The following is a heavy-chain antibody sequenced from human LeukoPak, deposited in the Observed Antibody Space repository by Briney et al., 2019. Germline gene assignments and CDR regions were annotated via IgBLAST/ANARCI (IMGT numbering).Heavy chain of an antibody. J-gene: IGHJ4*02. CDR2: ISYDGSNN. V-gene: IGHV3-30-3*01. D-gene: IGHD3-10*01. CDR1: GFNFSSYA. CDR3: ATVRLYGSGNYYSDY. Sequence: GGSLRLSCAASGFNFSSYAIHWVRQAPGKGLEWVAVISYDGSNNYDAGSVKGRFTISRDNSKNTLYLQMNSLRAEDTAVYHCATVRLYGSGNYYSDYWGQGTLVTVSS.